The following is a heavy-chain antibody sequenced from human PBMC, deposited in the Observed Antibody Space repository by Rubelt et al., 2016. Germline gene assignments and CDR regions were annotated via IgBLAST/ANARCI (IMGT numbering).Heavy chain of an antibody. V-gene: IGHV5-10-1*03. D-gene: IGHD3-10*01. Sequence: EVQLVQSGPELKKPGDSLRISCKGSGYSFSNHWITWVRQTPGIGLEWMGRVDPRDSYAHYGPSFQGHVPLSTDKSIDTAYLQWSSRKASDTAIYFCARLRADRPSDKAGDYIDSWGQGALVTVSS. J-gene: IGHJ4*02. CDR1: GYSFSNHW. CDR3: ARLRADRPSDKAGDYIDS. CDR2: VDPRDSYA.